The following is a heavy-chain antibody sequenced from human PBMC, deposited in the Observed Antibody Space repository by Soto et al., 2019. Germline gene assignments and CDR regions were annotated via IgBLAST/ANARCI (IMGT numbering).Heavy chain of an antibody. CDR1: GYTFANCG. CDR3: ASEYCGGDCYSAARYGMDV. CDR2: ISAYNGTA. D-gene: IGHD2-21*02. Sequence: GASVEVCCKESGYTFANCGSSWVRQATRQGLEWMGWISAYNGTANYAQKFQGRVTITRDTSASTAYMELSSLRSEDTAVYYCASEYCGGDCYSAARYGMDVWGQGTTVTVSS. V-gene: IGHV1-18*01. J-gene: IGHJ6*02.